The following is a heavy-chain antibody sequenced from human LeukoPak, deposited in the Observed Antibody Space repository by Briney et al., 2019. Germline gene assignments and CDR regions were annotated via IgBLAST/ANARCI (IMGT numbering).Heavy chain of an antibody. CDR3: ARGPYSYDSSGAFDI. CDR1: GDSISNYY. CDR2: IYYSGST. Sequence: SETLSLTCTVSGDSISNYYWSWIRQPPGKGLEWIGHIYYSGSTNYNPSLKSRVTISVDTSKNQFSLKLSSVTAADTAVYFCARGPYSYDSSGAFDIWGQGTMVTVSS. V-gene: IGHV4-59*08. J-gene: IGHJ3*02. D-gene: IGHD3-22*01.